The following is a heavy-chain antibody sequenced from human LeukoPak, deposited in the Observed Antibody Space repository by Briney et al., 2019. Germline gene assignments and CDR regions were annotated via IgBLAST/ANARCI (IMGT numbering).Heavy chain of an antibody. V-gene: IGHV4-61*02. D-gene: IGHD3-10*01. CDR1: GGSISSGSYY. Sequence: SETLSLTCTVSGGSISSGSYYWSWLRQPAGKGLEWIGRIYTSGSTNYNASLKSRVTISVDRSKNQFSLKLSSVSAADTAVYYCARDLWFGAGRVFDIWGQGRMVTVSS. CDR2: IYTSGST. J-gene: IGHJ3*02. CDR3: ARDLWFGAGRVFDI.